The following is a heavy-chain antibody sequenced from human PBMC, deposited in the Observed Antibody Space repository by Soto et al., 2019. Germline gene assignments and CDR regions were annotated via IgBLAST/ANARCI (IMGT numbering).Heavy chain of an antibody. CDR2: ISSSGSTI. D-gene: IGHD3-3*01. J-gene: IGHJ6*02. V-gene: IGHV3-11*01. CDR3: ASHDFWSGSPRMDV. CDR1: GFTFSDYY. Sequence: QVQLVESGGGLVKPGGSLRLSCAASGFTFSDYYMSWIRQAPGKGLEWVSYISSSGSTIYYADSVKGRFTISRDNAKNALYLQMNSLRAEDTAVYYWASHDFWSGSPRMDVWGQGTTVTVSS.